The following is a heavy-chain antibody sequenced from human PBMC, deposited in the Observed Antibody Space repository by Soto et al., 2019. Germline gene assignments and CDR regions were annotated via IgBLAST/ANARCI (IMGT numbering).Heavy chain of an antibody. CDR3: ARVLAQYYDILTGPNWFDP. V-gene: IGHV4-34*01. D-gene: IGHD3-9*01. CDR2: INHSGST. J-gene: IGHJ5*02. Sequence: PSETLSLTCAVYGGSFSGYYWSWIRQPPGKGLEWIGEINHSGSTNYNPSLKSRVTISVDTSKNQFSLKLSSVTAADTAVYYCARVLAQYYDILTGPNWFDPWGQGTLVTVSS. CDR1: GGSFSGYY.